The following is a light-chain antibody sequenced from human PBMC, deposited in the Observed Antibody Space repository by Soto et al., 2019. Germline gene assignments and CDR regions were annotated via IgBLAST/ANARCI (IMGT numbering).Light chain of an antibody. V-gene: IGKV3-11*01. J-gene: IGKJ1*01. CDR2: DAS. CDR3: QQYNTWPPT. Sequence: EIVLTQSPATLSLSPGERATLSCRASQSVSSYLAWYQQKPGQAPRLLIYDASNRATGIPARFSGSGSGTEFTLTINSLQSEDFAVYYCQQYNTWPPTFGQGTKVDIK. CDR1: QSVSSY.